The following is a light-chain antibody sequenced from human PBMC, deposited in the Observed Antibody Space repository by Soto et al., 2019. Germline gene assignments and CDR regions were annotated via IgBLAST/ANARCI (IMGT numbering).Light chain of an antibody. CDR3: QQYNNWPLT. CDR1: QSVSSN. J-gene: IGKJ4*01. V-gene: IGKV3-15*01. Sequence: EIVMTQSPATLSVSPGERATLSCRASQSVSSNLAWYQQKPGQAPRLLIYGASTRATGIPARFSGSGSGTEFALTIRSLQSEDFAVYYCQQYNNWPLTFCGGTKVEIK. CDR2: GAS.